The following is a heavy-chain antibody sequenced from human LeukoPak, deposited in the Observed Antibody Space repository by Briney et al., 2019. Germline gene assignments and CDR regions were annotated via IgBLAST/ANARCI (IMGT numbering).Heavy chain of an antibody. CDR3: ARVQSLTHFDY. V-gene: IGHV3-53*01. CDR2: IYSGGST. J-gene: IGHJ4*02. Sequence: TGGSLRLSCAASGFTVSSNYMSWVRQAPGKGLEWVSVIYSGGSTYYADSVKGRSTISRDNSKNTLYLQMNSLRADDTAVYYCARVQSLTHFDYWGQGTLVTVSS. CDR1: GFTVSSNY.